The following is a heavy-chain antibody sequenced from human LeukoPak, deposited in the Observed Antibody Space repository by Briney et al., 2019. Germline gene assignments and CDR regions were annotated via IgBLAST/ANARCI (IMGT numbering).Heavy chain of an antibody. J-gene: IGHJ6*02. CDR3: ARGLGYCSGGGCYALYYYYGIDV. CDR1: GYTFTSYA. V-gene: IGHV1-3*01. Sequence: ASVKVSCKASGYTFTSYAMHWVRQAPGQRLEWMGWINAGNGNTKYSQKFQGRVTITRDTSASTAYMELSSLRSEDTAVYYCARGLGYCSGGGCYALYYYYGIDVWGQGTTVTVSS. D-gene: IGHD2-15*01. CDR2: INAGNGNT.